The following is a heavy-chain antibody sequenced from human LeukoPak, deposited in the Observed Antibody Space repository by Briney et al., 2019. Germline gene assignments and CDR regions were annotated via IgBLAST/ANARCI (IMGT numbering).Heavy chain of an antibody. CDR1: GYRFSSYW. D-gene: IGHD1-1*01. CDR2: IYPGDSDI. V-gene: IGHV5-51*01. J-gene: IGHJ4*02. CDR3: ARPDPNWYYFDY. Sequence: GESLKISCKGSGYRFSSYWIGWVRQMPGKGLEWMGIIYPGDSDIRYSPSFQGQVTISADKSISTVYLQWSSLKASDTAMYYCARPDPNWYYFDYWGQGTLVTVS.